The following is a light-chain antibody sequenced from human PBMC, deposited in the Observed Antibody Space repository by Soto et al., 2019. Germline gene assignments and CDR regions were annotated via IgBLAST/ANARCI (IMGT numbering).Light chain of an antibody. CDR1: SSNIGAGYD. J-gene: IGLJ1*01. CDR2: GNS. CDR3: QSYDSSLSRV. Sequence: QSVLTQPPSVSGAPGQRVTISCTGSSSNIGAGYDVHWYQQLPGTAPKLLIYGNSNRPSGVPDRFSGSKSGTSASLAITGLQAEDEADYYCQSYDSSLSRVSGTGTRSPS. V-gene: IGLV1-40*01.